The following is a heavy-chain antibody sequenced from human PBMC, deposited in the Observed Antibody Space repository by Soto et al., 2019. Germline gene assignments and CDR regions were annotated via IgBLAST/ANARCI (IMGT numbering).Heavy chain of an antibody. CDR1: GFTLSSYG. J-gene: IGHJ4*02. CDR3: AKVGDYSSRWYSSRIAVAPFDY. V-gene: IGHV3-30*18. CDR2: ISYDGSNK. D-gene: IGHD6-13*01. Sequence: PGGSLRLSCAASGFTLSSYGMHWVRQSPGKGLEWVSVISYDGSNKYYADSVKGRFTISRDNSKNTLYLQMNSLIAEDTAVYYCAKVGDYSSRWYSSRIAVAPFDYWGQGTLVTVSS.